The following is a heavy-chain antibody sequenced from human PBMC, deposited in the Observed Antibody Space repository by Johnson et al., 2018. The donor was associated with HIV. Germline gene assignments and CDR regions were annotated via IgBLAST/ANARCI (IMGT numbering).Heavy chain of an antibody. V-gene: IGHV3-NL1*01. D-gene: IGHD1-26*01. J-gene: IGHJ3*02. CDR3: ARDAPDSGSYHAFDI. CDR2: IYSGGSI. Sequence: VQLVESGGGVVQPGGSLRLSCAASGFTFNNYGMHWVRQSPGKGLEWVSVIYSGGSIYYADSVKCRFTISRDNSKNTLYLQMNSLRAEDTAVYYCARDAPDSGSYHAFDIWGQGTMVTVSS. CDR1: GFTFNNYG.